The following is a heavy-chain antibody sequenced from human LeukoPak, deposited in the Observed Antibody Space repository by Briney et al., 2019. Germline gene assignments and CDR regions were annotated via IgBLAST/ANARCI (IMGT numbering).Heavy chain of an antibody. V-gene: IGHV3-15*01. CDR3: TTYCSGTSCRRAGY. J-gene: IGHJ4*02. D-gene: IGHD2-2*01. CDR1: GFTFSNAW. Sequence: TPGGSLRLSCAASGFTFSNAWMSWVRQAPGKGLEWVGRIKSKTDGGTTDYAAPVKGRSTISRDDSKNTLYLQMNSLKTEDTAMYYCTTYCSGTSCRRAGYWGQGTLVTVSS. CDR2: IKSKTDGGTT.